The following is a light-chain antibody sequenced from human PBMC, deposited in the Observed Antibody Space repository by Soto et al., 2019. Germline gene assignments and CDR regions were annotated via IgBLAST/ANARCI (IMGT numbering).Light chain of an antibody. CDR1: QSVSSS. CDR2: NAY. CDR3: QHYNNWPPIT. Sequence: EIVMTQSPATLSVSPGERATLSCRASQSVSSSLAWYQQKPGQPPRLLIYNAYTRASGIPARFSGSGSGTEFTLTISSLQSEDFAVYYCQHYNNWPPITFGQGTRLEIQ. J-gene: IGKJ5*01. V-gene: IGKV3-15*01.